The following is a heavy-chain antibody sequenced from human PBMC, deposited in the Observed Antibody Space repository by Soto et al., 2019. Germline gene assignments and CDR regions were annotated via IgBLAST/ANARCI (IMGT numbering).Heavy chain of an antibody. CDR2: VNAGNGDT. D-gene: IGHD1-20*01. CDR1: GYTFTTYA. Sequence: QVPLVQSGAEVKKPGASVKVSCKASGYTFTTYAIHWVRQAPGQRLEWMGWVNAGNGDTRYSQKFQGRVTFTRDTSATTAYRELSSLRSEDTAIYYCARSITVVSYGMDVWGQGTTVTVSS. J-gene: IGHJ6*02. V-gene: IGHV1-3*01. CDR3: ARSITVVSYGMDV.